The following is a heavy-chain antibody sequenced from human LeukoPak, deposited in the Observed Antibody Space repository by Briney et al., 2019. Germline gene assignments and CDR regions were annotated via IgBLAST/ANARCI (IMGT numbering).Heavy chain of an antibody. CDR2: IYHSGKT. D-gene: IGHD2-21*01. J-gene: IGHJ4*02. CDR3: ARGSFLFDY. V-gene: IGHV4-39*07. Sequence: PSETLSLTCTVSGGSISSSSYYWGWIRQPPGMGPEWIGTIYHSGKTYYNPSLKSRVTISVDTSKIQFSLKLSSVTAADTAVYYCARGSFLFDYWGQGTLVTVSS. CDR1: GGSISSSSYY.